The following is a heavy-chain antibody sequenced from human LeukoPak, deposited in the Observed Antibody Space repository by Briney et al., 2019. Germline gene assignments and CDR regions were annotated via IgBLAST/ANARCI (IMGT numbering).Heavy chain of an antibody. CDR1: DESFSSHY. Sequence: PSETLSLTCAVSDESFSSHYWTWIRQSPGKGLEWIGYISYIGSTNYNPSLKSRVTISIDTSKNQFSLRLSSVTAADTAVYYCARDLVTVTKGFDIWGQGTMVSVSS. V-gene: IGHV4-59*11. J-gene: IGHJ3*02. D-gene: IGHD4-17*01. CDR2: ISYIGST. CDR3: ARDLVTVTKGFDI.